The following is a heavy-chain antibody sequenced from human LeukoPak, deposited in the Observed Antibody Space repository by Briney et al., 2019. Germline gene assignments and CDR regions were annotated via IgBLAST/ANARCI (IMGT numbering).Heavy chain of an antibody. CDR2: ISSSSSYI. V-gene: IGHV3-21*01. Sequence: PGGSLRLSCAASGXTFSSNVMNWVRQAPGKGREWVSSISSSSSYIYYADSVKGRFTISRDNDKNSLYLQMNSLRVEDTAVYYCARDRGINMVRGVIDYWGQGTLVTVSS. D-gene: IGHD3-10*01. J-gene: IGHJ4*02. CDR1: GXTFSSNV. CDR3: ARDRGINMVRGVIDY.